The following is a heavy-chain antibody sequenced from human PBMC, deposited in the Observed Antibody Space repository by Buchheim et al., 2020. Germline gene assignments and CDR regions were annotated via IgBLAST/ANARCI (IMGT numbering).Heavy chain of an antibody. J-gene: IGHJ2*01. CDR2: IWYDGSNK. CDR3: ATDREVHYFDL. CDR1: GFTFRNYG. D-gene: IGHD3-10*01. V-gene: IGHV3-33*01. Sequence: QVQLVESGGGVVQPGRSLRLSCAASGFTFRNYGMHWVRQAPGKGLEWVAIIWYDGSNKFYRDSVKGRFTISRDNSKKTLWLQMNSLRAEDTAVYYCATDREVHYFDLWGRGTL.